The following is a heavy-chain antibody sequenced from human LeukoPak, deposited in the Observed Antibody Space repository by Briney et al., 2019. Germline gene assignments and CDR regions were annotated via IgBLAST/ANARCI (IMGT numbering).Heavy chain of an antibody. CDR2: INPNSGGT. D-gene: IGHD3-22*01. CDR1: GYTFTGYY. J-gene: IGHJ4*02. Sequence: ASVTVSCKASGYTFTGYYMHWVRQPPGQGLEWMGRINPNSGGTNYAQKFQGRVTMTRDTSISTAYMELSRLRSDDTAVYYCARAYYDSSGYYPDYWGQGTLVTVSS. V-gene: IGHV1-2*06. CDR3: ARAYYDSSGYYPDY.